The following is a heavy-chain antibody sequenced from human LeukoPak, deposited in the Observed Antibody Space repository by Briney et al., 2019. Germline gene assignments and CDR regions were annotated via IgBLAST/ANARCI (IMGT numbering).Heavy chain of an antibody. J-gene: IGHJ4*02. CDR3: VVATVGYFDY. Sequence: GGSLRLSCAASGFTFSSYSMNWVRQAPGKGLEWVAFIRYDGSNKYYADSVKGRFTISRDNSKNTLYLQMNSLRAEDTAVYYCVVATVGYFDYWGQGTLVTVSS. V-gene: IGHV3-30*02. CDR2: IRYDGSNK. CDR1: GFTFSSYS. D-gene: IGHD5-12*01.